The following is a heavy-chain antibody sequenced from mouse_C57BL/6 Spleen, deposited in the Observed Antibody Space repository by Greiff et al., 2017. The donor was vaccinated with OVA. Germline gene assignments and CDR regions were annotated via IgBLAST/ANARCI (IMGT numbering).Heavy chain of an antibody. D-gene: IGHD1-1*01. J-gene: IGHJ2*01. CDR2: INPSTGGT. Sequence: VQLQQSGPELVKPGASVKISCKASGYSFTGYYMNWVKQSPEKSLEWIGEINPSTGGTTYNQKFKAKATLTVDKSSSTAYMQLKSLTSEDSAVYYCARERSDYFDYWGQGTTLTVSS. V-gene: IGHV1-42*01. CDR3: ARERSDYFDY. CDR1: GYSFTGYY.